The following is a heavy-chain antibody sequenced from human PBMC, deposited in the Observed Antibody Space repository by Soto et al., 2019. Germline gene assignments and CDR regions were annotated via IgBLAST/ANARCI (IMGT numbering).Heavy chain of an antibody. J-gene: IGHJ6*02. Sequence: QVHLVESGGGVVQPGRSLRLSCAASGFIFSTYGMHWVRQAPGKGLVWVAVITYDGSKKYYADSVKGRFTISRDNSKNTQALQMNSLRVEDTAVYYSAKVRGSSGWSRRFFYYALDVWGQGTMVTVSS. CDR2: ITYDGSKK. D-gene: IGHD6-19*01. V-gene: IGHV3-30*18. CDR3: AKVRGSSGWSRRFFYYALDV. CDR1: GFIFSTYG.